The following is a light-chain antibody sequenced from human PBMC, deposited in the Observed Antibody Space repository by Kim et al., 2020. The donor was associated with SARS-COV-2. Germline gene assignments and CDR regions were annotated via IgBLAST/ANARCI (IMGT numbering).Light chain of an antibody. CDR1: TSNIGTNY. J-gene: IGLJ3*02. Sequence: GQRITISCSGSTSNIGTNYVYWYRQLPGAAPKLLISRINQRPSGVPDRFSGSNSGSSASLAISGLRPEDEAEYYCAAWDDRRSGWVFGGGTRLTVL. V-gene: IGLV1-47*01. CDR3: AAWDDRRSGWV. CDR2: RIN.